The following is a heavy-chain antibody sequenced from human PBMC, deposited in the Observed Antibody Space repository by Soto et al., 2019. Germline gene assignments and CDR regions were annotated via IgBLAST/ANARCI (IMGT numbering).Heavy chain of an antibody. CDR2: IIPIFGTA. CDR3: ARESGSHYRAIDY. J-gene: IGHJ4*02. CDR1: GGTFSSYA. Sequence: SVKVSCKASGGTFSSYAISWVRQAPGQGLEWMGGIIPIFGTANYAQKFQGRVTITADESTSTAYMELSSLRSEDTAVYYCARESGSHYRAIDYWGQGTLVTVSS. V-gene: IGHV1-69*13. D-gene: IGHD1-26*01.